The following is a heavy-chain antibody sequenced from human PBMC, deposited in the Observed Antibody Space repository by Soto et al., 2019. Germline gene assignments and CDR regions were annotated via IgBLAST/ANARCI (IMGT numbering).Heavy chain of an antibody. Sequence: KAAETLSLTCTVSGGSISDSYWSCIRQPPGKGLEWIGYVHHSGSTYYNPSLKSRVTISVDTSKNQFSLKLSSVTAADTAVYYCASNPGWTDGRYYFDYWGQGTLVTVSS. CDR1: GGSISDSY. CDR3: ASNPGWTDGRYYFDY. V-gene: IGHV4-59*08. D-gene: IGHD1-1*01. J-gene: IGHJ4*02. CDR2: VHHSGST.